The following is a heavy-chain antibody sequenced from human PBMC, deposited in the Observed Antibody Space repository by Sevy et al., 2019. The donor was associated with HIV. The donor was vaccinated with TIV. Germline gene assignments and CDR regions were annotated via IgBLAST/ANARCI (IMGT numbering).Heavy chain of an antibody. V-gene: IGHV4-34*01. Sequence: SETLSLTCAVYGGSLSGYYWSWTRQPPGKGLEWIGAISHSGSVKYNPSLKSRVTISIDTSKNQLSLNVSCVSAADTAIYVCARVSFSTSWSTDYYYGLDAWGQGTSVTVSS. CDR1: GGSLSGYY. J-gene: IGHJ6*02. D-gene: IGHD2-2*01. CDR3: ARVSFSTSWSTDYYYGLDA. CDR2: ISHSGSV.